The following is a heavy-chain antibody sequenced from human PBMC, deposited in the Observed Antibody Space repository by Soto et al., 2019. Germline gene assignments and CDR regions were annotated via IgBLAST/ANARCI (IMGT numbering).Heavy chain of an antibody. V-gene: IGHV1-69*01. CDR1: GGLFSSYP. D-gene: IGHD3-22*01. CDR2: IIPVFQTA. J-gene: IGHJ4*02. Sequence: QEQLVQSGAEVKKPGSSVKVSCKASGGLFSSYPISWVRQVPGQGLEWMGGIIPVFQTAYYTQRFQGRGTITADESTNTAYMELSSLRSDDTAIYYCARGGSGYTWFNEFWGQGTLVTVSS. CDR3: ARGGSGYTWFNEF.